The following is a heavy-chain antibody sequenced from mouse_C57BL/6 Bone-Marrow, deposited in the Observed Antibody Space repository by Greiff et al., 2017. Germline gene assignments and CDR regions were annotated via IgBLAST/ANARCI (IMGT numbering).Heavy chain of an antibody. D-gene: IGHD1-1*01. CDR1: GFTFSDYY. J-gene: IGHJ1*03. CDR3: ARHVSTTVVDHWYSDV. CDR2: ISNGGGST. Sequence: EVQGVESGGGLVQPGGSLKLSCAASGFTFSDYYMYWVRQTPEKRLEWVAYISNGGGSTYYPDTVKGRFTISRDNAKNTLYLQMSRLKSEDTAMYYCARHVSTTVVDHWYSDVWGTGTTLTVSS. V-gene: IGHV5-12*01.